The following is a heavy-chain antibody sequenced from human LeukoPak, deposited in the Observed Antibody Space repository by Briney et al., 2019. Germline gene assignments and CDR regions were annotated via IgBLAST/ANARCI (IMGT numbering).Heavy chain of an antibody. J-gene: IGHJ6*03. CDR3: AKDRRPLYSYMDV. D-gene: IGHD6-6*01. CDR2: IRYDGSNK. Sequence: GGSLRLSCAASGFTFSSYGMHWVRQAPGKGLEWVAFIRYDGSNKYYADSVKGRFTISRDNSKNTLYLQVNSLRAEDTAVYYCAKDRRPLYSYMDVWGKGTTVTVSS. CDR1: GFTFSSYG. V-gene: IGHV3-30*02.